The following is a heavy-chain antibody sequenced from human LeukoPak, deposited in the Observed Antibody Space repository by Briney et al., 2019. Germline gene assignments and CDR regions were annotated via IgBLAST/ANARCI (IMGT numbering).Heavy chain of an antibody. CDR3: ARQILGWYYFDY. CDR2: INHSGST. D-gene: IGHD6-19*01. Sequence: SETLSLTCAVYGGSFSGYYWSWIRQPPGKGLEWIGEINHSGSTNYNPSLKSRVTISVDTSKNQFSLKLSSVTAADTAVYYCARQILGWYYFDYWGQGTLVTVSS. V-gene: IGHV4-34*01. CDR1: GGSFSGYY. J-gene: IGHJ4*02.